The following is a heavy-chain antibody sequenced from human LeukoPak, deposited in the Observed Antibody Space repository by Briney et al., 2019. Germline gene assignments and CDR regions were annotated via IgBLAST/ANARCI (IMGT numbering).Heavy chain of an antibody. J-gene: IGHJ3*02. CDR2: IYYSGST. V-gene: IGHV4-39*07. D-gene: IGHD3-3*01. CDR1: GGSISSSSYY. CDR3: ARREGSHYDFWSGYSDAFDI. Sequence: SETLSLTCTVSGGSISSSSYYWGWIRQPPGKGLEWIGSIYYSGSTYYNPSLKSRVTISVDTSKNQFSLKLSSVTAADTAVYYCARREGSHYDFWSGYSDAFDIWGQGTMVTVSS.